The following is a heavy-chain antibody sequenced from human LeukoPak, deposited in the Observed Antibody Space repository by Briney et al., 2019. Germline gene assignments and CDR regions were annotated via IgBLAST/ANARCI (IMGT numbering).Heavy chain of an antibody. J-gene: IGHJ5*02. V-gene: IGHV3-7*05. CDR3: ARESFYGDYEENWFDP. CDR1: GFTFSNYW. CDR2: IKQDGSEK. D-gene: IGHD4-17*01. Sequence: GGSLRLSCAASGFTFSNYWVNWVRQAPGKGLEWVANIKQDGSEKYHVDSVKGRFTISRDNAKNSVYLQMNSLRVEDTAVYYCARESFYGDYEENWFDPWGQGTLVTVSS.